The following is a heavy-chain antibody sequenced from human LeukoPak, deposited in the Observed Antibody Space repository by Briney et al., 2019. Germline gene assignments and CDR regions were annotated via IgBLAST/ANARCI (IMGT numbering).Heavy chain of an antibody. CDR3: ARSSRTYYYDTTGFFDY. J-gene: IGHJ4*02. CDR2: IYYSGST. V-gene: IGHV4-39*01. Sequence: SETLSLTCTVSGGSISSSSYYWGWIRQPPGKGLEWIGSIYYSGSTYYNPSLKSRVTISVGTSKNQFSLKLSSVTAADTAVYYCARSSRTYYYDTTGFFDYWGQGTLVTVSS. CDR1: GGSISSSSYY. D-gene: IGHD3-22*01.